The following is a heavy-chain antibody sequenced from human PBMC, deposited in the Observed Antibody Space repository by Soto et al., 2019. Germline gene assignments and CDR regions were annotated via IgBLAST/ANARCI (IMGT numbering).Heavy chain of an antibody. CDR3: AKDSGVYYYDSSGYWYFDL. J-gene: IGHJ2*01. V-gene: IGHV3-23*01. CDR2: ISGSGGST. CDR1: GFTFSSYA. Sequence: XGSLRLSCAASGFTFSSYAMSWVRQASGKGLEWVSAISGSGGSTYYADSVKGRFTISRDNSKNTLYLQMNSLRAEDTAVYYCAKDSGVYYYDSSGYWYFDLWGRGTLVTVSS. D-gene: IGHD3-22*01.